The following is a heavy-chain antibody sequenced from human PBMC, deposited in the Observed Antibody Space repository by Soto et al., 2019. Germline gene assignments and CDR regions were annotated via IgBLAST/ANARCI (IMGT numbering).Heavy chain of an antibody. CDR1: GFTFSSYS. D-gene: IGHD3-10*01. V-gene: IGHV3-21*01. CDR2: ISSSSSYI. J-gene: IGHJ6*02. CDR3: ARDQVRGVIITPYYYGMDV. Sequence: GGSLRLSCAASGFTFSSYSMNWVRQAPGKGLEWVSSISSSSSYIYYADSVKGRFTISRDNAKNSLYLQMNSLRAEDTAVYYCARDQVRGVIITPYYYGMDVWGQGTTVTVSS.